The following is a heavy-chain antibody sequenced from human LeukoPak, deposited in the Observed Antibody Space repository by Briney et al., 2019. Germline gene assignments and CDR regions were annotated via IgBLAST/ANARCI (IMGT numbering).Heavy chain of an antibody. D-gene: IGHD3-16*01. V-gene: IGHV3-11*04. Sequence: GGSLRLSCAASGFTFSDYYMSWIRQAPGKGLEWVSYISSSGSTIYYADSVKGRFTISRDNAKNSLYLQMNSLRAEDTAVYYCARCGYDYVWGSSNAAGVPDYWGQGTLVTVSS. CDR2: ISSSGSTI. J-gene: IGHJ4*02. CDR1: GFTFSDYY. CDR3: ARCGYDYVWGSSNAAGVPDY.